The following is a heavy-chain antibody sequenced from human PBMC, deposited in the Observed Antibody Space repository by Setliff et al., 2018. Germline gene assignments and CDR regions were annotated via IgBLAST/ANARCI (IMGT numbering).Heavy chain of an antibody. CDR3: VRDISSASGILDF. CDR2: INWNGGST. D-gene: IGHD3-3*01. V-gene: IGHV3-20*04. CDR1: GGSFSGYY. J-gene: IGHJ4*02. Sequence: PSETLSLTCAVYGGSFSGYYWSWVRQAPGKGLEWVSGINWNGGSTGYADSVKGRFTISRDNAKNSLYLQMNSLRAEDTALYYCVRDISSASGILDFWGQGTLVTVSS.